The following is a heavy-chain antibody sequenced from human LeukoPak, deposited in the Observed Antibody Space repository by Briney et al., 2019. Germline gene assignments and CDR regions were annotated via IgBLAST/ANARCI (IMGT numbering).Heavy chain of an antibody. D-gene: IGHD1-26*01. CDR1: GFTVSSNY. V-gene: IGHV3-53*01. CDR3: ARGGGSYYGSYFDY. Sequence: GGSLRLSCAASGFTVSSNYVSWVRQAPGKGLEWVSVIYSGGSTYYADSVKGRFTISRDNSKNTLYLQMNSLRAEDTAVYYCARGGGSYYGSYFDYWGQGTLVTVSS. CDR2: IYSGGST. J-gene: IGHJ4*02.